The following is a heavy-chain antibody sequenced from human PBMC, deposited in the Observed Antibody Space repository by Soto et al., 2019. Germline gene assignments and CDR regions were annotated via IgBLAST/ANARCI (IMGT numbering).Heavy chain of an antibody. D-gene: IGHD2-21*01. V-gene: IGHV3-74*01. J-gene: IGHJ4*02. CDR2: ISPDGSNR. CDR3: ASWGHIVPVSTTDFDN. Sequence: GGSLRLSCAASGFTFSTYWMNWVRQTPGKGLMWVSRISPDGSNRGYADSVEGRFTVSRDNAKNTLYLQMHSLRAEDTAMYYCASWGHIVPVSTTDFDNWGEGTLVPLSS. CDR1: GFTFSTYW.